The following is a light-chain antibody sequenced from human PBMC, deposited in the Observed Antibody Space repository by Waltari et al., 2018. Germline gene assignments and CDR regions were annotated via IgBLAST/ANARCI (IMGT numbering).Light chain of an antibody. J-gene: IGLJ2*01. CDR3: QSFDSSHVV. Sequence: FMLTQPHSVSESPGKTVTISCTRSSGNIATNYVQWYQQRPGSAPTKVIDEDNQRPSGVPDRFSGSIDSSSNAASPIISGLKAEDEADYYCQSFDSSHVVFGGGTKLTVL. CDR1: SGNIATNY. V-gene: IGLV6-57*03. CDR2: EDN.